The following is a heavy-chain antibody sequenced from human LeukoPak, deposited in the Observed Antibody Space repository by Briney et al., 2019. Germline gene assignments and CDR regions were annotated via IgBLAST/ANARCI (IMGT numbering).Heavy chain of an antibody. V-gene: IGHV4-4*02. CDR1: GSSLTSSNW. D-gene: IGHD4-17*01. CDR3: AGVDGDSYGMDV. Sequence: PSETLTLTCTVSGSSLTSSNWWSWVRQPPGKWMEWIGEIYHSGITNYNPSLKSRVTISVDKSKNQFSLKLSSVTAADTAVYYCAGVDGDSYGMDVWGKGTTVTVSS. J-gene: IGHJ6*04. CDR2: IYHSGIT.